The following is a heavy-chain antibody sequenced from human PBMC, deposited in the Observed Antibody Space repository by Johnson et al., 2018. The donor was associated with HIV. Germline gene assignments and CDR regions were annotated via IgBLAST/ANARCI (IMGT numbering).Heavy chain of an antibody. J-gene: IGHJ3*02. CDR3: AREMNAGNDAFDI. Sequence: VQLVESGGGVVQPGRSLRLSCAASGFTFSSYAMHWVRQAPGKGLEWVAVISYDGSNKYYADSVKGRFTISRDNSKNTLYLQINSLRAEDTAVYYCAREMNAGNDAFDIWGQGKMVTVSS. CDR2: ISYDGSNK. CDR1: GFTFSSYA. V-gene: IGHV3-30*04.